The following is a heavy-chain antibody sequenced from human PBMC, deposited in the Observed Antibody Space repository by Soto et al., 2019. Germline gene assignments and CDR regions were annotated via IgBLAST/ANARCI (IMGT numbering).Heavy chain of an antibody. CDR3: ARGSAYSTPWSFDS. CDR2: ISGYNGNT. V-gene: IGHV1-18*01. CDR1: GYTFTRYG. Sequence: QVQLLQSGAEVKKPGASVRVSCKTSGYTFTRYGVSWVRQAPGQGLEWMGWISGYNGNTKEAHKFEGRVILTTDTAANTAHIELRSLTSNDTAVYYCARGSAYSTPWSFDSWGQGSLVTVYS. J-gene: IGHJ4*02. D-gene: IGHD2-8*01.